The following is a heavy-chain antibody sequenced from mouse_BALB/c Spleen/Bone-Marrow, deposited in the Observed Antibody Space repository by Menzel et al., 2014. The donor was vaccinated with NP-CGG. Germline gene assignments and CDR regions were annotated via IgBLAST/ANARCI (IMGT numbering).Heavy chain of an antibody. CDR1: GYTFTSYV. D-gene: IGHD2-2*01. J-gene: IGHJ1*01. CDR3: ARSLYGYDWYFDV. Sequence: EVKLMESGPELVKPGASVKMSCKASGYTFTSYVMHWVKQKPGQGLEWIGNINPNNDGTKYNEKFKGKATLTSDKSSSTAYMELSSLTSEDSAAYYCARSLYGYDWYFDVWGAGTTVTVSS. V-gene: IGHV1-14*01. CDR2: INPNNDGT.